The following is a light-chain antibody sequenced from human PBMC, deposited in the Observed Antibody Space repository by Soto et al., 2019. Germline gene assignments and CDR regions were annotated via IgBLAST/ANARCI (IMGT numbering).Light chain of an antibody. CDR1: QSIRSY. J-gene: IGKJ5*01. CDR3: QQSYSTPPT. CDR2: AAS. Sequence: DIPMTQSPSSLSASVGDRVTITCRASQSIRSYLNWYQRKPGKAPNLLIYAASSLQSGVPSRFSGSGSGTDFTLTISSLQPEDFATYYCQQSYSTPPTFGQGTRLEIK. V-gene: IGKV1-39*01.